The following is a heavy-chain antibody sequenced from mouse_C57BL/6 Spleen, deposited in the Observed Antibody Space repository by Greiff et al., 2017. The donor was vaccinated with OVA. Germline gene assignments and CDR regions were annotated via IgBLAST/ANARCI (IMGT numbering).Heavy chain of an antibody. CDR1: GYTFTSYG. CDR2: IYPRSGNT. J-gene: IGHJ4*01. V-gene: IGHV1-81*01. CDR3: ARESNYERDYAMDD. Sequence: QVQLQQSGAELARPGASVKLSCKASGYTFTSYGISWVKQRTGQGLEWIGEIYPRSGNTYYNEKFKGKATLTADKSSSTAYMELRSLTSEDSAVYFCARESNYERDYAMDDWGQGTSVTVSS. D-gene: IGHD2-5*01.